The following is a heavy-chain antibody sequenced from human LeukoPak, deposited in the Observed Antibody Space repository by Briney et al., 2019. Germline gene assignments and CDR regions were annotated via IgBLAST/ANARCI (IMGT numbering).Heavy chain of an antibody. D-gene: IGHD6-13*01. CDR2: IYYSGST. J-gene: IGHJ4*02. CDR3: ARGGSSRPDY. CDR1: GGFISISSYY. V-gene: IGHV4-39*01. Sequence: SETLSLTCTVSGGFISISSYYGGWIRQPPGKGLEWIGSIYYSGSTYYNPSLKSRVTISVDTSKNQFSLKLSSVTAADTAVYYCARGGSSRPDYWGQGSLVTVSS.